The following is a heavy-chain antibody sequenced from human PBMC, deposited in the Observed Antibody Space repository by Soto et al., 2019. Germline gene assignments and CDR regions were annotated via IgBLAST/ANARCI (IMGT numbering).Heavy chain of an antibody. V-gene: IGHV3-48*03. CDR1: GFTLSSFE. CDR3: ARVQLGDSLDY. D-gene: IGHD4-17*01. J-gene: IGHJ4*02. Sequence: EVRLEESGGTLVQPGGSLRLPCVGSGFTLSSFEVTWVRQAPGKGLEWLSYISNSGTTKHYADSVKGRFTVSRDNAKNSVHLQLNSLSAEDTGIYYCARVQLGDSLDYWGQGTLVTVSS. CDR2: ISNSGTTK.